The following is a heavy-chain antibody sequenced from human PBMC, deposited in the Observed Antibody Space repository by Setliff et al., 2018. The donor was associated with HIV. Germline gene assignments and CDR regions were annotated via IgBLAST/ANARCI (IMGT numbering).Heavy chain of an antibody. CDR3: AKGAGFYGDYTFDY. D-gene: IGHD4-17*01. CDR2: IYTTGST. CDR1: GGSFSGYY. Sequence: PSETLSLTCAVYGGSFSGYYWSWVRQPPGKGLEWIGHIYTTGSTHYNPSLRSRVTISIDTSKSHFSLRLKSVTAADTAVYYCAKGAGFYGDYTFDYWGQGNLVTVSS. J-gene: IGHJ4*02. V-gene: IGHV4-59*13.